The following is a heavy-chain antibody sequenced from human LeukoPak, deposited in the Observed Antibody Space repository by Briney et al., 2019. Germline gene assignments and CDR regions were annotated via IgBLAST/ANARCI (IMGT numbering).Heavy chain of an antibody. V-gene: IGHV3-48*04. CDR2: ISSSSSTI. Sequence: GGSLRLSCAASGFTFSSYSMNWVRQAPGKGLEWVSYISSSSSTIYYADSVKGRFTISRDNAKNSLYLQMNSLRAEDTAVYYCARVGTITIFGVNCWFDPWGQGTLVTVSS. D-gene: IGHD3-3*01. CDR1: GFTFSSYS. CDR3: ARVGTITIFGVNCWFDP. J-gene: IGHJ5*02.